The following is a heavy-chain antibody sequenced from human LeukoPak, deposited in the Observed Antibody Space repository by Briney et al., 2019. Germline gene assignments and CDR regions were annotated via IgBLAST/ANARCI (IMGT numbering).Heavy chain of an antibody. CDR1: GFIFSSYG. V-gene: IGHV3-30*18. CDR2: ISYDGSDK. D-gene: IGHD6-19*01. CDR3: VKDRYNSGWYPGY. J-gene: IGHJ4*02. Sequence: PGRSLRLSCAASGFIFSSYGMHWVRQAPGKGLEWVALISYDGSDKDYADSVKGRLTISRDNPKNTLYLQMNSLRAEDTAVYYCVKDRYNSGWYPGYWGQGTLVTVSS.